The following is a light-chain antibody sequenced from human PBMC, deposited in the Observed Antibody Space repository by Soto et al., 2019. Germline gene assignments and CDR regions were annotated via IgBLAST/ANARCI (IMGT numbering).Light chain of an antibody. V-gene: IGKV4-1*01. CDR2: WAS. CDR1: QTVLYSANNKNY. CDR3: QQFLSSPLT. J-gene: IGKJ4*01. Sequence: DIVMTQSPDSLAVSLGERATINCKSSQTVLYSANNKNYLAWYQQQPGQPPKLLISWASTRESGVPDRFSGSGSWTDFTLTISSLQAEDVAIYYCQQFLSSPLTFGGGTNVEIK.